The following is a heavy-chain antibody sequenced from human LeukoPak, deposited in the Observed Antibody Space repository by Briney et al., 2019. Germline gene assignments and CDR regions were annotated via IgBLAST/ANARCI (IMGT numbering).Heavy chain of an antibody. J-gene: IGHJ3*02. CDR1: GFTFSGYS. V-gene: IGHV3-21*01. Sequence: GGSLRLSCAASGFTFSGYSMNWVRQAPGKGLEWVSSISSSSSYIYYADSVKGRFTISRDNAKNSLYLQMNSLRAEDTAVYYCARGYGNYGYAFDIWGQGTMVTVSS. D-gene: IGHD4-11*01. CDR3: ARGYGNYGYAFDI. CDR2: ISSSSSYI.